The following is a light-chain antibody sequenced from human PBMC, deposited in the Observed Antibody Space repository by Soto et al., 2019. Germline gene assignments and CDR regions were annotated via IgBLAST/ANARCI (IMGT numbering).Light chain of an antibody. J-gene: IGKJ1*01. CDR1: QSVTNY. Sequence: EIFLTQSPDTLSLSPGERATLTCRASQSVTNYIAWYQQRPGQAPRLLIYDASNRATGVPARFSGSRSGTDFTPTISDLEPADFGLYYCQQRLNWPPGFGQGTKVEIK. CDR2: DAS. CDR3: QQRLNWPPG. V-gene: IGKV3-11*01.